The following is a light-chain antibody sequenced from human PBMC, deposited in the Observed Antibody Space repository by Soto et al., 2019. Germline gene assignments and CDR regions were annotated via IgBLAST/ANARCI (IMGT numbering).Light chain of an antibody. V-gene: IGKV3-11*01. Sequence: EIVLTQSPATLSLSPGERATLSCRASQSVSSYLAWYQQKPGQAPRLLIYDASNRATGIPARFSGSGSGTDFPLTISSLQPEDFVVYYCQQRSNPFTFGPGTKVDIK. CDR3: QQRSNPFT. CDR2: DAS. CDR1: QSVSSY. J-gene: IGKJ3*01.